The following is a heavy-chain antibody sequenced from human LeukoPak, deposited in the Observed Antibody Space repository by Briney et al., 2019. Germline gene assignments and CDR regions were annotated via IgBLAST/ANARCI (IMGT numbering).Heavy chain of an antibody. J-gene: IGHJ5*02. Sequence: ASVKVSWKASGYTFTSYYMHWVRQASGQGLEWMGIINPSGGSTSYAQKFQGRVTMTRDMSTSTVYMELSSLRSEDTAVYYCAREQSSSGSGNWFDPWGQGTLVTVSS. CDR2: INPSGGST. V-gene: IGHV1-46*01. CDR3: AREQSSSGSGNWFDP. D-gene: IGHD6-13*01. CDR1: GYTFTSYY.